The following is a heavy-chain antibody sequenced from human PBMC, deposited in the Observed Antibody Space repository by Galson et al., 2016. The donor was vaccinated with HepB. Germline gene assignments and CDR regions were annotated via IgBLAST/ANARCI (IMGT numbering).Heavy chain of an antibody. CDR3: AHVRGYSYGHCFDY. V-gene: IGHV2-5*02. J-gene: IGHJ4*02. D-gene: IGHD5-18*01. CDR2: IYWDDSK. CDR1: EFSLRSSGVG. Sequence: PALVKPTQTLTLTCACSEFSLRSSGVGVGWIRQPPGKALEWLALIYWDDSKRHSPSLKSRLTITKDTSKNQVVLIMVNMDPLDTATYYCAHVRGYSYGHCFDYWGQGILVTVSS.